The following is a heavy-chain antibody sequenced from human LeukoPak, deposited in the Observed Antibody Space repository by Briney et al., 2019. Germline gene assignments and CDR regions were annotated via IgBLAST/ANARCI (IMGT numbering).Heavy chain of an antibody. CDR2: ISGSGGST. V-gene: IGHV3-23*01. Sequence: GGSLRLSCAAPGFTFSSYAMSWVRQAPGKGLEWVSAISGSGGSTYYADSVKGRFTISRDNSKNTLYLQMNSLRAEDTAVYYCAKVDVYDILTSYYFDYWGQGTLVTVSS. J-gene: IGHJ4*02. CDR3: AKVDVYDILTSYYFDY. D-gene: IGHD3-9*01. CDR1: GFTFSSYA.